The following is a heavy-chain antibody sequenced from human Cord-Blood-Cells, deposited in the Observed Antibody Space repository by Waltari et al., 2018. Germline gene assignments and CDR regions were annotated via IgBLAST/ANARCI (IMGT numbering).Heavy chain of an antibody. CDR1: GYTFTGYY. J-gene: IGHJ4*02. V-gene: IGHV1-2*02. CDR2: INPNSGGT. D-gene: IGHD3-3*01. Sequence: QVKLVQSGAEVKKPGDSVKVSCKASGYTFTGYYMHWVRPDPGQRLEWMGWINPNSGGTNYAQKFQGRVTMTRDTSISTAYMELGRLRSDDTAVYYCARGGDTIFGVVIIPHFDYWGQGTLVTVSS. CDR3: ARGGDTIFGVVIIPHFDY.